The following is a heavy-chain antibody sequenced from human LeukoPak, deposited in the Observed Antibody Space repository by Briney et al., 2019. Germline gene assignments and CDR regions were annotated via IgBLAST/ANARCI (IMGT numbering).Heavy chain of an antibody. CDR1: GYIFANYW. CDR2: VYPGDSAT. D-gene: IGHD3/OR15-3a*01. V-gene: IGHV5-51*01. J-gene: IGHJ4*02. Sequence: GESLKISCKGSGYIFANYWIGWVRQMPGKGLEWMGIVYPGDSATRYSPSFQGQVTILADRSITTACLQWSSLKASDTAMYYCVRFAYGSDFFPGHYWGQGTRVTVSS. CDR3: VRFAYGSDFFPGHY.